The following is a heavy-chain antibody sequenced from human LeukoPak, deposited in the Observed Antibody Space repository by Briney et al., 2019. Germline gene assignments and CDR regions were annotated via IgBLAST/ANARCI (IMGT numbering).Heavy chain of an antibody. CDR3: ARERGYYGSGSYYNPLLLYYYYMDV. V-gene: IGHV3-30*04. CDR2: ISYDGSNK. D-gene: IGHD3-10*01. CDR1: GFTFSSYA. J-gene: IGHJ6*03. Sequence: GRSLRLSCAASGFTFSSYAIHWVRQAPGKGLEWVALISYDGSNKYYADSVKGRFTISRDNAKNTLYLQVNSLRAEDTAVYYCARERGYYGSGSYYNPLLLYYYYMDVWGKGTTVTISS.